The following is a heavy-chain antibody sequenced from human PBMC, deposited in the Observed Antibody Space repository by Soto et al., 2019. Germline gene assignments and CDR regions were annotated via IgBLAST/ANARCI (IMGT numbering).Heavy chain of an antibody. J-gene: IGHJ6*02. V-gene: IGHV3-23*01. CDR1: GYSFSTYA. D-gene: IGHD2-15*01. Sequence: EGSLSLSFAASGYSFSTYAMNCVRQAPGTGLAWVSVVSGRGDTSYYAESVKDRFTISRDNSKNTLYLEMNSLRGDDTDVYYCAKVYGSGSRPYYYGIDVGRQGTTVTV. CDR3: AKVYGSGSRPYYYGIDV. CDR2: VSGRGDTS.